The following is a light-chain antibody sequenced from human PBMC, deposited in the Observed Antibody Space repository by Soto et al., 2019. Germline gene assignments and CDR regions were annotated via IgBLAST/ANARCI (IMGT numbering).Light chain of an antibody. Sequence: QSALTQPASVSGSPGQSVTISCTGTNSDVGAYNFVSWYQQHPGKAPKVMIYEVRNRPSGISSRFSGSRSGNTASLTISGLQSEDEGDYYCSAYTARSTLVFGGGTKLTVL. CDR3: SAYTARSTLV. CDR2: EVR. CDR1: NSDVGAYNF. V-gene: IGLV2-14*01. J-gene: IGLJ3*02.